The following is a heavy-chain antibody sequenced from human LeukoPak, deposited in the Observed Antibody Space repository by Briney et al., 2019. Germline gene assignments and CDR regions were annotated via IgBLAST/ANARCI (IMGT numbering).Heavy chain of an antibody. Sequence: ASVPVTCKASGYTFTGYYMHWVRPAPGQGLDWMGWINPNSGCTNYAQKFQDRVTMNRDTSLRTAYMELNRLRSDETAGDYLARGARGGIHGYWGQGTLVTVSS. CDR2: INPNSGCT. CDR1: GYTFTGYY. CDR3: ARGARGGIHGY. J-gene: IGHJ4*02. V-gene: IGHV1-2*02. D-gene: IGHD3-16*01.